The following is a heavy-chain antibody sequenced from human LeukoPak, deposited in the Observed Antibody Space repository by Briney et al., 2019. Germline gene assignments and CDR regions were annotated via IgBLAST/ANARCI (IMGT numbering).Heavy chain of an antibody. CDR3: AKDDAWLRFGE. D-gene: IGHD3-10*01. Sequence: GGTLRLSCAASGFTFSNHGMNWVRQAPGKGLEWVSGTSPSGDITYYADSVKGRFTISRDNSKNTLYLEVISLTAEDTAVYYCAKDDAWLRFGEWSQGTLVTVSS. J-gene: IGHJ4*02. CDR2: TSPSGDIT. CDR1: GFTFSNHG. V-gene: IGHV3-23*01.